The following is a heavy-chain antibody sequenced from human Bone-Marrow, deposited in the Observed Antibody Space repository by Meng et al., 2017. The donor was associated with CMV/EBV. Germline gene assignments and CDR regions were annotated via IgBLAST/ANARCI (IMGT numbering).Heavy chain of an antibody. CDR3: ASNRGDNWGVDY. V-gene: IGHV3-21*06. D-gene: IGHD7-27*01. CDR1: GFTFSSYS. CDR2: ISSSSSYI. J-gene: IGHJ4*02. Sequence: GESLKISCAASGFTFSSYSMNWVRQAPGKGLEWVSSISSSSSYIYYADSVKGRFTVSRDNSKNTVYLQMNSLRVEDTAVYYCASNRGDNWGVDYWGQGTQVTVSS.